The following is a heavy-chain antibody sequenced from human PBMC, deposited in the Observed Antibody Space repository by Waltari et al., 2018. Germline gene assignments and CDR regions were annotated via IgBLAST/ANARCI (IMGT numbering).Heavy chain of an antibody. Sequence: QVQLQESGPGLVKPSGTLSLTCAVSGGSISSSNWWRWVRHPPGKGLEWIGEIYHSGSTNYNPALKSRVTISVDKSKNQFSLKLSSVTAADTAVYYCARGSGYYPLYYYGMDVWGQGTTVTVSS. V-gene: IGHV4-4*02. CDR2: IYHSGST. CDR1: GGSISSSNW. J-gene: IGHJ6*02. CDR3: ARGSGYYPLYYYGMDV. D-gene: IGHD3-22*01.